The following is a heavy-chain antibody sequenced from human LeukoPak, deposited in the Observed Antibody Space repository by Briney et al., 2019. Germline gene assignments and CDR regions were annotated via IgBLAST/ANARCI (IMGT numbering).Heavy chain of an antibody. Sequence: RTGGSLRLSCAASGFTFNSFAMSWARQAPGKGLEWLSTLSGGGEIMDYADSAKGRFTISRDNSKNTLYLQMNSLRAEDTAIYYCAREGQTHYYFDYWGQGTLVTVSS. D-gene: IGHD1-26*01. CDR2: LSGGGEIM. J-gene: IGHJ4*02. CDR3: AREGQTHYYFDY. CDR1: GFTFNSFA. V-gene: IGHV3-23*01.